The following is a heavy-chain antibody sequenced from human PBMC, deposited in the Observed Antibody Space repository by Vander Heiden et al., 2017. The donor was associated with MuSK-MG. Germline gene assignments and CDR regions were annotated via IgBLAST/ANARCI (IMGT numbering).Heavy chain of an antibody. CDR2: INPNSGGT. CDR3: AKDATPGLPYYYYYMDV. V-gene: IGHV1-2*02. J-gene: IGHJ6*03. D-gene: IGHD1-1*01. CDR1: GYTFTAYY. Sequence: QVQLVQSGAEVKKPGASVKVSCKTSGYTFTAYYIHWVRQAPGQGLEWMGWINPNSGGTNYAQKFHDSVTMTRDTSISTAYMEINSLKSDDTAVYYCAKDATPGLPYYYYYMDVWGKGTTVTVSS.